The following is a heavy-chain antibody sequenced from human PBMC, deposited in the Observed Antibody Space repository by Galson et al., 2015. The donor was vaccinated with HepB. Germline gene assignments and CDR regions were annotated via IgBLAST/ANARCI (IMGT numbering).Heavy chain of an antibody. CDR2: IIPILGIA. CDR1: GGTFSSYT. CDR3: ARERGGNSGFKDY. Sequence: SVKVSCKASGGTFSSYTISWVRQAPGQGLEWMGRIIPILGIANYAQKFQGRVTITADKSTSTAYMELSSLRSEDTAVYYCARERGGNSGFKDYWGQGTLVTVSS. V-gene: IGHV1-69*04. J-gene: IGHJ4*02. D-gene: IGHD4-23*01.